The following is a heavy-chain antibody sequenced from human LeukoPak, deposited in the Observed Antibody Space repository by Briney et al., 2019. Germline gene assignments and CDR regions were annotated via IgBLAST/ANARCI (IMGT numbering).Heavy chain of an antibody. Sequence: SVKVSCKGSGGTFSSYAISWVRQAPGQGLEWMGGIIPIFGTANYAKKFQGRVAITADESTSPAYMELSSLRSEDTAVYYCARDVEDGSGSFVYYFDYWGQGTLVTVSS. CDR1: GGTFSSYA. J-gene: IGHJ4*02. CDR3: ARDVEDGSGSFVYYFDY. V-gene: IGHV1-69*13. CDR2: IIPIFGTA. D-gene: IGHD3-10*01.